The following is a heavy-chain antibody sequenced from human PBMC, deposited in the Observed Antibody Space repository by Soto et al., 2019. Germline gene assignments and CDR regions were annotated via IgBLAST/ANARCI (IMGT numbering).Heavy chain of an antibody. CDR2: ISGSGGST. Sequence: GGSLRLSCAASGFTFSSYAMSWVRQAPGKGLEWVSAISGSGGSTYYADSVKGRFTISRDNSKNTLYLQMNSLRAEDTAVYYYAKGEQQLLGVHYYYYYGMDVWGQGTTVTVSS. V-gene: IGHV3-23*01. CDR1: GFTFSSYA. CDR3: AKGEQQLLGVHYYYYYGMDV. D-gene: IGHD6-13*01. J-gene: IGHJ6*02.